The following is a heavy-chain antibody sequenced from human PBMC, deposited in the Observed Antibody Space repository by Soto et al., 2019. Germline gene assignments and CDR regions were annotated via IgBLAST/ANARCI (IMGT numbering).Heavy chain of an antibody. CDR1: GFTFSSYA. CDR3: ARDIRGSGSGSYSYYYYGMDV. Sequence: QVQLVESGGGVVQPGRSLRLSCAASGFTFSSYAMHWVRQAPGKGLEWVAVISYDGSNKYYADSVKGRFTISRDNSKNTLYLQMNSLRAEDTAVYYCARDIRGSGSGSYSYYYYGMDVWGQGTTVTVSS. D-gene: IGHD3-10*01. V-gene: IGHV3-30-3*01. CDR2: ISYDGSNK. J-gene: IGHJ6*02.